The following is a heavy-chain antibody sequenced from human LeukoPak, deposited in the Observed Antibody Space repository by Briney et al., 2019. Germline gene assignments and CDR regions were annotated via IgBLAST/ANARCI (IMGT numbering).Heavy chain of an antibody. D-gene: IGHD4-23*01. CDR2: IIPILGIA. CDR3: AREGLNGGNSPY. J-gene: IGHJ4*02. V-gene: IGHV1-69*04. Sequence: GGSVKVSCKASGGTFSSYAISWVRQAPGQGLEWMGRIIPILGIANYAQKFQGRVTITADKSTSTAYMELSSLRSEDTAVYYCAREGLNGGNSPYWGQGTLVTVSS. CDR1: GGTFSSYA.